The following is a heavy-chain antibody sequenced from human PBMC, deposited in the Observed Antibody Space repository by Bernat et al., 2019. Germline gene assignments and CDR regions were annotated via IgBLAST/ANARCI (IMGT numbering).Heavy chain of an antibody. CDR2: ISYDGSNK. CDR1: GFTFSSYG. D-gene: IGHD4-17*01. CDR3: AKVWSLRNNNWFDP. V-gene: IGHV3-30*18. Sequence: QVQLVGSGGGVVQPGRSLRLSCAASGFTFSSYGMHWVRQAPGKGLEWVAVISYDGSNKYYADSVKGRFTISRDNSKNTLYLQMNSLRAEDTAVYYCAKVWSLRNNNWFDPWGQGTLVTVSS. J-gene: IGHJ5*02.